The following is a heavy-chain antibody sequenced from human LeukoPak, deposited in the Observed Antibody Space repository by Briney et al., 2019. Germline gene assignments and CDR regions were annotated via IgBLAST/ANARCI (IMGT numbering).Heavy chain of an antibody. V-gene: IGHV3-48*01. J-gene: IGHJ4*02. CDR2: ISTDSSTI. D-gene: IGHD4/OR15-4a*01. CDR3: ARHLTMGFDY. Sequence: PGGSLRLSCAASGFTFRGYSMNWVRQAPGKGLEWVSYISTDSSTIYYADSVKGRFTISRDNAKNSLYLQMNSLRAEDTAIYYCARHLTMGFDYWGQGTLVTVSS. CDR1: GFTFRGYS.